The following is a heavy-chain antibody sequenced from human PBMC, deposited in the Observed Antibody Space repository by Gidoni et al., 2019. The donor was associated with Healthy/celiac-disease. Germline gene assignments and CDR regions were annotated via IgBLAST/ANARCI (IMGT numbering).Heavy chain of an antibody. J-gene: IGHJ5*01. CDR3: ARQGYYYGSGGYWFDP. V-gene: IGHV4-39*01. CDR2: IFYSGST. D-gene: IGHD3-10*01. CDR1: GGSIDRSRYY. Sequence: QLQLQDSGPGLGQPSETPSSACTVSGGSIDRSRYYWGWICQPPGRGMEWIGSIFYSGSTFYKPSLKSRVTISVDTSKNQFSLKLNPVTAADTAVYHCARQGYYYGSGGYWFDPWGQGTLVTVSS.